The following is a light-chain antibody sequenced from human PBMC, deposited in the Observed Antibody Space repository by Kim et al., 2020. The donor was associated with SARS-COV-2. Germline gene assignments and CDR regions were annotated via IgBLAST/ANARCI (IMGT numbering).Light chain of an antibody. CDR2: AAS. J-gene: IGKJ1*01. V-gene: IGKV1-39*01. Sequence: DIQMTQSPSSLSASVGDRVTINCRASQSISSYLNWDQQKPGKAPKLLIYAASSLQSWVPSRFSGSGSGTDFTLTISSLPPEDFTTYYCQQSYSTPWTFGQGTKVDIK. CDR3: QQSYSTPWT. CDR1: QSISSY.